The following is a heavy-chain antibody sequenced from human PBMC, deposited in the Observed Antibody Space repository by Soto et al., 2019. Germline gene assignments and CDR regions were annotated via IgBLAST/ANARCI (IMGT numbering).Heavy chain of an antibody. CDR1: GGSISSSSYY. CDR2: IYYSGST. CDR3: ATEPSGSLVVATIGAFDY. J-gene: IGHJ4*02. Sequence: SETLSLTCTVSGGSISSSSYYWDWIRQPPGKGLEWIGSIYYSGSTYYNPSLKSRVTVSVATSKNQFSLMLSSLTAADTAGYYCATEPSGSLVVATIGAFDYWGQGTLVTVSS. V-gene: IGHV4-39*02. D-gene: IGHD5-12*01.